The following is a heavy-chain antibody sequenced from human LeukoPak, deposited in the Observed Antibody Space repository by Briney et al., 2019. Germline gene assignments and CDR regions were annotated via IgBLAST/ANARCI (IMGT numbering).Heavy chain of an antibody. V-gene: IGHV4-59*01. CDR3: ARGVSLLFMEWHFDY. D-gene: IGHD3-3*01. CDR1: GGSISSYY. CDR2: IYYSGST. Sequence: PSETLSLTCTVSGGSISSYYWSWIRQPPGKGLEWIGYIYYSGSTNYNPSLKSRVTISVDTSKNQFSLKLNSVTAADTAVYYCARGVSLLFMEWHFDYWGQGTLVTVSS. J-gene: IGHJ4*02.